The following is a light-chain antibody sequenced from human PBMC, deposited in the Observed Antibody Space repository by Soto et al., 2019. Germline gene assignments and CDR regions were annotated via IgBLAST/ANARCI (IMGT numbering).Light chain of an antibody. CDR2: GTS. Sequence: EIVLTQSPGTLSLSPGERATLSCRASQSVRNNYLAWYQQQPGQAPRLLIYGTSTRDTGIPDGFSGSWSGTDFTLTISRLEPEDFAVYYCQQYGSSYTFGPGTKVEIK. V-gene: IGKV3-20*01. J-gene: IGKJ3*01. CDR3: QQYGSSYT. CDR1: QSVRNNY.